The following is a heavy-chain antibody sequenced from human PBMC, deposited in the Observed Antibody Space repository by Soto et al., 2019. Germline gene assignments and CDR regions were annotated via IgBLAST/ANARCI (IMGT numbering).Heavy chain of an antibody. J-gene: IGHJ4*02. V-gene: IGHV3-33*01. CDR3: ARDQSSNSDFWSRTFDL. Sequence: QVQLVESGGGVVQPGRSLRLSCAASGFTFSTYGMHWVRQAPGKGMEWVAVIWYDGSNKYHADSAKGRFTISRDNSKNTLYLEMNSLRAEDTAVYYCARDQSSNSDFWSRTFDLWGQGTLVTLSS. D-gene: IGHD3-3*01. CDR2: IWYDGSNK. CDR1: GFTFSTYG.